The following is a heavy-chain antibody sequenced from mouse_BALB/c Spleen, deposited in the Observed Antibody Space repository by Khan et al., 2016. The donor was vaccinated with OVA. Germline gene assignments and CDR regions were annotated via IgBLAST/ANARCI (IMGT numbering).Heavy chain of an antibody. CDR2: INTCTGEP. Sequence: QIQLVQSGPELKKPGETVKISCKASGYTFTNYGMNWVKQAPGKGLKWMGWINTCTGEPTYADDFKGRFAFSLKTSANTAYLQINNLKNEDTATYFCARSASYWFVDVWGAGTTVTVSS. V-gene: IGHV9-3-1*01. D-gene: IGHD6-1*01. CDR3: ARSASYWFVDV. J-gene: IGHJ1*01. CDR1: GYTFTNYG.